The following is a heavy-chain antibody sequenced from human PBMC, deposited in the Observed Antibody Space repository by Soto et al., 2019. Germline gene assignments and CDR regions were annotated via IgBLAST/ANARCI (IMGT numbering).Heavy chain of an antibody. J-gene: IGHJ5*01. CDR1: GDSVSTNSAI. D-gene: IGHD2-8*01. V-gene: IGHV6-1*01. CDR2: TYYRSNWYT. Sequence: SQTLSLTCAISGDSVSTNSAIWDWIRQSPSRGLEWLGRTYYRSNWYTDYAVSVKGRITISPDTSNNQLSLQLNSVTPDDTAVYYCARLIGNSWLDSWGQGTLVTVSS. CDR3: ARLIGNSWLDS.